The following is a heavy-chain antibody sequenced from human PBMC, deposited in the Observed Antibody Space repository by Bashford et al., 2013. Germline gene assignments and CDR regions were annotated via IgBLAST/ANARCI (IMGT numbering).Heavy chain of an antibody. Sequence: WVRQAPGQGLEWMGGIIPIFGTANYAQKFQGRVTITADESTSTAYMELSSPEIWRTRAVYYCSERWLQLPGFLTTWGQGTLVTVSS. D-gene: IGHD5-24*01. V-gene: IGHV1-69*01. CDR2: IIPIFGTA. J-gene: IGHJ4*02. CDR3: SERWLQLPGFLTT.